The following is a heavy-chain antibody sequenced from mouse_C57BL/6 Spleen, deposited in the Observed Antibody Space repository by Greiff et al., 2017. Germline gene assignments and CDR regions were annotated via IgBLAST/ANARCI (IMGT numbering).Heavy chain of an antibody. J-gene: IGHJ2*01. Sequence: ESGAELAKPGASVKLSCKASGYTFTSYWMHWVKQRPGQGLEWIGYINPSSGYTKYNHKFKDKATLTADKSSSTAYMQLSNLTCGDSAVYYCARPDSSGSFDYWGQGTTLTVSS. V-gene: IGHV1-7*01. D-gene: IGHD3-2*02. CDR2: INPSSGYT. CDR3: ARPDSSGSFDY. CDR1: GYTFTSYW.